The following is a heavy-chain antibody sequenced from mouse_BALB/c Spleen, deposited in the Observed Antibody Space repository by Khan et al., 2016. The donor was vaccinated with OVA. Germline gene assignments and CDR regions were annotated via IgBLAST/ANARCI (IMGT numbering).Heavy chain of an antibody. CDR1: GFTFSNYA. J-gene: IGHJ3*01. CDR3: ARHSFGPFAY. V-gene: IGHV5-9-3*01. D-gene: IGHD1-1*01. Sequence: EVELVESGGGLVQPGGSLKLSCEGSGFTFSNYAMSWVRQTPEKRLEWVATINSDGTYTYYPDSVKGRFTISRDNAKNTLYLQMSSLRSEDTAMYYCARHSFGPFAYWGQGTLVTVSA. CDR2: INSDGTYT.